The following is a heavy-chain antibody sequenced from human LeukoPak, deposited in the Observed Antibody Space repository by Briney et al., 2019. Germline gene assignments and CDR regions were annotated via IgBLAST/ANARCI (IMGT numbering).Heavy chain of an antibody. CDR2: VNLQGST. V-gene: IGHV4-4*02. Sequence: SGTLSLTCGVSGGSITSTNYWTWVRQPPGKGLEWIGEVNLQGSTNYNPSLMGRVAISVDMSENHISLQLTSVTAEDTAVYYCARAGDLSNWFDPWGQGTLVTVSS. CDR3: ARAGDLSNWFDP. J-gene: IGHJ5*02. CDR1: GGSITSTNY.